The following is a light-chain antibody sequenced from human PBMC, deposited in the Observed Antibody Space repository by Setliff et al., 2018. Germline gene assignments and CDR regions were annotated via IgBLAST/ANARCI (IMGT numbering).Light chain of an antibody. CDR1: QSVSGSF. CDR2: GTS. Sequence: EIVLTQSPGTLSLSPGERATLSCRASQSVSGSFLAWYQQKPGQAPTLLIYGTSSRATGIPDRFSGSGSGTDFTLTISRLEPEDVAVYFCQQYGSSPRTFGQGTKGDIK. V-gene: IGKV3-20*01. J-gene: IGKJ1*01. CDR3: QQYGSSPRT.